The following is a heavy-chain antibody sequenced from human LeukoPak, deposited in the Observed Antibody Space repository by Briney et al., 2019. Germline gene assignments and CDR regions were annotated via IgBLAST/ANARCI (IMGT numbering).Heavy chain of an antibody. Sequence: SETLSLTCAVYGGSFSGYFWSWIRQPPGKGLEWIGEINHSGSTNYNPSLKSRVTISRDTSKNQFSLKLSSVTAADTAVYYCARGRAFFDWGQGTLVTVSS. D-gene: IGHD3-3*02. J-gene: IGHJ4*02. V-gene: IGHV4-34*01. CDR3: ARGRAFFD. CDR2: INHSGST. CDR1: GGSFSGYF.